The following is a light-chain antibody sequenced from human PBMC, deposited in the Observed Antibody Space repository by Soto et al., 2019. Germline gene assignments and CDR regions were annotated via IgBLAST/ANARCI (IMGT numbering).Light chain of an antibody. CDR3: MQALQTGNGT. V-gene: IGKV2-28*01. CDR1: QSLLHSNGYNY. J-gene: IGKJ1*01. Sequence: DIVMTQSPLSLPVTPGEPASISCRSSQSLLHSNGYNYLDWYLQKPGQSPQLLIYLGSNRASGVPDRFSGSGSGTDFTLKISRVEAEDVGVYYCMQALQTGNGTFSQGTKVEIK. CDR2: LGS.